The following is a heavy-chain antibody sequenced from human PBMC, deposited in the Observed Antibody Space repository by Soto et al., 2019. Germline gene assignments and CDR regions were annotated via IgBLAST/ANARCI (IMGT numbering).Heavy chain of an antibody. D-gene: IGHD2-8*02. CDR3: ARGYCTATICDPWFDP. V-gene: IGHV5-51*01. J-gene: IGHJ5*02. CDR2: IYPGDSDT. CDR1: GYAFSSYW. Sequence: GESLKISCQGSGYAFSSYWIAWVRQMPGKGLEWMGIIYPGDSDTRYSPSFQGQVTISVDKSITTAYLQWSSLKASDTAMYYCARGYCTATICDPWFDPWGQGALVTVSS.